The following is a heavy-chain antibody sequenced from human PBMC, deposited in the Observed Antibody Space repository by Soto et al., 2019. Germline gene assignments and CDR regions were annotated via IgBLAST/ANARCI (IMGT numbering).Heavy chain of an antibody. CDR2: ISTEPFGATT. CDR3: SRKVPLSGVVLPTHWFAS. V-gene: IGHV3-49*03. J-gene: IGHJ5*01. Sequence: DVQLVESGGGLVQPGRSLRLSCATSGFRFGDYGMSWFRQAPGKGLEWVGFISTEPFGATTQYAASVKGRFTITRDDSNSSADLQMNSLKTEDTAVYYCSRKVPLSGVVLPTHWFASWGQGTLVTVSS. D-gene: IGHD3-3*01. CDR1: GFRFGDYG.